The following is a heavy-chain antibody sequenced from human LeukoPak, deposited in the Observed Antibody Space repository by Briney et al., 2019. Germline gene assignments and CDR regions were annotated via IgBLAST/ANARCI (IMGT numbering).Heavy chain of an antibody. CDR1: GFTVSSNY. J-gene: IGHJ4*02. D-gene: IGHD2-2*01. CDR3: AREGGVVVVPAAIDY. V-gene: IGHV3-21*01. Sequence: PGGSLRLSCAVSGFTVSSNYMSWVRQAPGKGLEWVSSISSSSSYIYYADSVKGRFTISRDNAKNSLYLQMNSLRAEDTAVYYCAREGGVVVVPAAIDYWGQGTLVTVSS. CDR2: ISSSSSYI.